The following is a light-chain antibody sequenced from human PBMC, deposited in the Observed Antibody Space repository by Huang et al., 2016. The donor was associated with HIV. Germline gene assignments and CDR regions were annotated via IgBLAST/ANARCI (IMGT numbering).Light chain of an antibody. V-gene: IGKV3-20*01. Sequence: EIVLTQSPGTLSLSPGERAALSCRASQSLSPTYLAWYQQRPGQGPRLLIYGTSTRATGSPDRFSGSGSGTDFTLTISRLEPEDFAMYYCQQYVRSPWTFGQGTKVEIK. CDR1: QSLSPTY. CDR2: GTS. CDR3: QQYVRSPWT. J-gene: IGKJ1*01.